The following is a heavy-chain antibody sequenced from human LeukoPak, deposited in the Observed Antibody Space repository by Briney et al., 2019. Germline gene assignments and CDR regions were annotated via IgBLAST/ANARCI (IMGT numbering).Heavy chain of an antibody. CDR1: GFTFSTNG. J-gene: IGHJ2*01. Sequence: PGVSLRLSCAASGFTFSTNGMSWVRQAPGKGLEWVSLISASGRTTYYADSVKGRFTISRDNSRNTLDLQMDSLRVEDTAIYYCAKPRGSGAPNWSFDLWGRGTLVTVSS. CDR2: ISASGRTT. V-gene: IGHV3-23*01. D-gene: IGHD3-10*01. CDR3: AKPRGSGAPNWSFDL.